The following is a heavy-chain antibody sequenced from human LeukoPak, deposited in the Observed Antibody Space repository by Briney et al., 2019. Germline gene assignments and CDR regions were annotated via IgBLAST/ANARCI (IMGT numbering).Heavy chain of an antibody. Sequence: ASVKVSCKASGYTFTSYYMHWVRQAPGQGLEWMGIINPSGGGTTYAQKFQGRVTMTRDTCTSTVYMELSSLRSEDTAVYYCAKSGGPIGSGSPGAFDIWGQRTMVTVSS. J-gene: IGHJ3*02. CDR3: AKSGGPIGSGSPGAFDI. CDR2: INPSGGGT. D-gene: IGHD3-10*01. V-gene: IGHV1-46*01. CDR1: GYTFTSYY.